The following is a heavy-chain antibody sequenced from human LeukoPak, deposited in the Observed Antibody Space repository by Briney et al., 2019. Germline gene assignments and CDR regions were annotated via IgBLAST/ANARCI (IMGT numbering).Heavy chain of an antibody. CDR2: INPNSGGT. V-gene: IGHV1-2*06. CDR1: EYTFTGYY. J-gene: IGHJ5*02. Sequence: ASVKVSCKASEYTFTGYYMHWVRQAPGQGLEWMGRINPNSGGTNYAQKFQGRVTMTRDTSIGTAYMELSRLRSDDTAVYYCAREGYCSSTSCYLVANWFDPWGQGTLVTVSS. D-gene: IGHD2-2*01. CDR3: AREGYCSSTSCYLVANWFDP.